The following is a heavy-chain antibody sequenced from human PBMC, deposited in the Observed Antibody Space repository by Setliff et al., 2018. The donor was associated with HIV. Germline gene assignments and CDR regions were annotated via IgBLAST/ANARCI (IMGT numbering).Heavy chain of an antibody. CDR2: IYGRGDAT. V-gene: IGHV3-23*01. Sequence: GGSLRLSCAVSGFNIGTNGMSWVRQAPGKGPEWVSDIYGRGDATYYAESVKGRFTMSRDNTKNTLFLHLNTLRPEDTAMYFCASARIPTGGVSTSLDYWGQGALVTVSS. CDR3: ASARIPTGGVSTSLDY. D-gene: IGHD3-3*01. J-gene: IGHJ4*02. CDR1: GFNIGTNG.